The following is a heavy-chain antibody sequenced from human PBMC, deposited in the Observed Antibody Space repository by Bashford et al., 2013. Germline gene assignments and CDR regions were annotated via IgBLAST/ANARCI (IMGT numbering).Heavy chain of an antibody. D-gene: IGHD1-26*01. V-gene: IGHV1-3*01. J-gene: IGHJ3*02. CDR1: GYIFTAFA. CDR3: AREVDRGSQRAFDI. Sequence: VASVKVSCKASGYIFTAFAMHWVRQAPGQSLEWMGWIDAARGNTKYSQKYQGRVTITRDTSASVAYMELTSLRSEDTAVYYCAREVDRGSQRAFDIWGQGTMVTVSS. CDR2: IDAARGNT.